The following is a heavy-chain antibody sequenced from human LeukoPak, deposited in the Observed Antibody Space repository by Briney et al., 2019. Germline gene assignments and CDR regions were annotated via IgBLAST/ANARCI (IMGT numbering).Heavy chain of an antibody. CDR3: AKDLAMTLIYYFDN. D-gene: IGHD2-2*01. CDR1: GFTFSSYG. J-gene: IGHJ4*02. CDR2: IRYDGSNK. Sequence: PGGSLRLSCAASGFTFSSYGMHWVRQAPGKGLEWVAFIRYDGSNKYYADSVKGRFTISRDNSKNTLYLQMNSLRAEDTAVYYCAKDLAMTLIYYFDNWGQGTLVTVSS. V-gene: IGHV3-30*02.